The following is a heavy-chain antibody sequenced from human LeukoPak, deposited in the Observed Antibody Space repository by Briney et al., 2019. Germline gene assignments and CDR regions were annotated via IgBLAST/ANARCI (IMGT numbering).Heavy chain of an antibody. D-gene: IGHD2-2*01. V-gene: IGHV4-59*01. CDR1: GGSISSYY. CDR3: ASIYCSSTSCYQLDY. CDR2: IYYSGST. Sequence: PSETLSLTCTVSGGSISSYYWSWIRQPPGKGLEWIGYIYYSGSTNYNPSLKSRVTISVETSKNQFSLKLSSVTAADTAVYYCASIYCSSTSCYQLDYWGQGTLVTVSS. J-gene: IGHJ4*02.